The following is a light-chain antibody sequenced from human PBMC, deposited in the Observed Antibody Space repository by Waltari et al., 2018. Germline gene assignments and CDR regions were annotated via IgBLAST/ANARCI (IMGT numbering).Light chain of an antibody. CDR2: DVS. J-gene: IGLJ2*01. CDR1: TSDVGAYNY. V-gene: IGLV2-11*01. CDR3: CSDVGSNTLV. Sequence: QSALTQPRSVSGSPGPSVTISCTGTTSDVGAYNYVPCYQQHPGNSPKVMIYDVSKRRSGGLGRCAGSKSSNTASLTISGLQEEDDGDYYCCSDVGSNTLVFGGGTKLTVL.